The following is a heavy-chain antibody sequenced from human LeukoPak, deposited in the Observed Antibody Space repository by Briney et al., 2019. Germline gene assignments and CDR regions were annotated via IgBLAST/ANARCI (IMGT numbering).Heavy chain of an antibody. D-gene: IGHD3-22*01. CDR3: ARGGYSDSSGYYGYYY. CDR1: GGSISSSSYY. V-gene: IGHV4-39*07. CDR2: IYYSGST. J-gene: IGHJ4*02. Sequence: SETLSLTCTVSGGSISSSSYYWGWIRQPPGKGLEWIGSIYYSGSTYYNPSLKSRVTISVDTSKNQFSLKLTSVTAADTAVYYCARGGYSDSSGYYGYYYWGQGALVTVSS.